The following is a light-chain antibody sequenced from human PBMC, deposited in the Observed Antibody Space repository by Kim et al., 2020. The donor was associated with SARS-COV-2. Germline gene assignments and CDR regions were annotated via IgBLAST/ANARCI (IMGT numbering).Light chain of an antibody. V-gene: IGLV2-8*01. CDR3: SSYAGTQNLV. CDR1: SSDIGGYSF. J-gene: IGLJ2*01. Sequence: QPGALSCPGPSSDIGGYSFVAGYQQHPGKAPKVVIDEVDTRPSGVPDRFSGSKSGNTASLTVSWLQTEEEADYYCSSYAGTQNLVFGGGTQLTVL. CDR2: EVD.